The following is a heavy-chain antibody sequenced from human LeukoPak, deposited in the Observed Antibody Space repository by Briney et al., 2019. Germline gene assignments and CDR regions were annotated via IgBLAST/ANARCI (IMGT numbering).Heavy chain of an antibody. CDR1: GYSFISYW. D-gene: IGHD5-18*01. J-gene: IGHJ4*02. Sequence: GESLKISCQGFGYSFISYWIGWVRQKPGKGLEWMGIIYPGDSDTRYSPSFHGQVTISADKSIRTAYLQWSSLKASDTAIYYCARRISYGSDYFDYWGQGTLVTVSS. V-gene: IGHV5-51*01. CDR3: ARRISYGSDYFDY. CDR2: IYPGDSDT.